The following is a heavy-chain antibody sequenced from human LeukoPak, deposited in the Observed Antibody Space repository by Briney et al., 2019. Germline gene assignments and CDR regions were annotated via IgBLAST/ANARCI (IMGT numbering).Heavy chain of an antibody. CDR3: ARDWYNYGSGPYSSSMDV. CDR1: GFTFSTYA. V-gene: IGHV3-30*01. D-gene: IGHD3-10*01. J-gene: IGHJ6*03. Sequence: GGSLRLSCAASGFTFSTYAMHWVRQAPGEGLEGVAGISYDESDKFYGDSVNGRFTISRDHSKNPVFLQMNSLRTEDTAVYYCARDWYNYGSGPYSSSMDVWGKGPTVTVSS. CDR2: ISYDESDK.